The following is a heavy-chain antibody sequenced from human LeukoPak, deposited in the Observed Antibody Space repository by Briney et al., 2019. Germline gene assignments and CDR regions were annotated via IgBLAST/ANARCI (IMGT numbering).Heavy chain of an antibody. V-gene: IGHV3-7*01. Sequence: GGSLRLSCAVSGINFRGYWMAWVRQAPGKGLEWVANMKQDGSEKYYVDSVKGRFTISRDNAKNSLYLEMNSLRVEDTAVYYCARDLGHTGYDLYDFWGQGTLVTVSS. CDR1: GINFRGYW. CDR3: ARDLGHTGYDLYDF. J-gene: IGHJ4*02. D-gene: IGHD5-12*01. CDR2: MKQDGSEK.